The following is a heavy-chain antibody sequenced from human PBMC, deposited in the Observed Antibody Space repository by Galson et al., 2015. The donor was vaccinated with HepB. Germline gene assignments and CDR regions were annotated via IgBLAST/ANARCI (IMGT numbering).Heavy chain of an antibody. CDR3: ARDRGRIAVAGTMGGY. V-gene: IGHV3-23*01. CDR2: ISGSGGST. Sequence: SLRLSCAASGFTFSSYAMSWVRQAPGKGLEWVSAISGSGGSTYYADSVKGRFTISRDNSKNTLYLQMNSLRAEDTAVYYCARDRGRIAVAGTMGGYWGQGTLVTVSS. D-gene: IGHD6-19*01. CDR1: GFTFSSYA. J-gene: IGHJ4*02.